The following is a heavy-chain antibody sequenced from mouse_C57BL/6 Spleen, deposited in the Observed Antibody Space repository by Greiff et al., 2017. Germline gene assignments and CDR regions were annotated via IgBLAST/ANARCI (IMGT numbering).Heavy chain of an antibody. D-gene: IGHD3-3*01. V-gene: IGHV1-59*01. CDR3: ARSGAGKYYYAMDY. CDR1: GYTFTSYW. J-gene: IGHJ4*01. CDR2: IDPSDSYT. Sequence: QVQLKQPGAELVRPGTSVKLSCKASGYTFTSYWMHWVKQRPGQGLEWIGVIDPSDSYTNYNQKFKGKATLTVDTSSSTAYMQLSSLTSEDSAVYYCARSGAGKYYYAMDYWGQGTSVTVSS.